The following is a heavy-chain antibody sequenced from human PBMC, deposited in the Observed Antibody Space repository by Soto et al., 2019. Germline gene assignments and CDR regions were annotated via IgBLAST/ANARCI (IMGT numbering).Heavy chain of an antibody. D-gene: IGHD6-25*01. CDR2: IYYSGST. V-gene: IGHV4-39*01. J-gene: IGHJ3*02. CDR1: TFSNYD. CDR3: ARHHPLRSGVGLFFDI. Sequence: TFSNYDMSWVRQAPGKGLEWIGSIYYSGSTYYNPSLKSRVTISVDTSKNQFSLKLSSVTAADTAVYYCARHHPLRSGVGLFFDIWGQGTMVTGSS.